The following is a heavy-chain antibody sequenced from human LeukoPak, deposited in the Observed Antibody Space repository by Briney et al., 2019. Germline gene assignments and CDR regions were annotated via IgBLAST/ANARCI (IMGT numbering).Heavy chain of an antibody. V-gene: IGHV1-2*02. CDR1: GYTFTGYY. CDR3: ARDRGDYYGSGSYFDY. CDR2: INPNSGGT. J-gene: IGHJ4*02. D-gene: IGHD3-10*01. Sequence: GASVKVSCKASGYTFTGYYIHGVRQAPGQGLEWMGWINPNSGGTNYAQKFQGRVTMTRDTSITTAYMDLSRLQSDDAAVYYCARDRGDYYGSGSYFDYWGQETLVTVSS.